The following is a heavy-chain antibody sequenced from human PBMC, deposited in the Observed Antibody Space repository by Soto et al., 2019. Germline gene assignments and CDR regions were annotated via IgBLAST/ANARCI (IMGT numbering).Heavy chain of an antibody. CDR1: GYTFISYE. V-gene: IGHV1-18*01. CDR3: ARWTTNYGMDV. J-gene: IGHJ6*02. CDR2: ISTYNGNT. Sequence: QVQLVQSGAEVKKPGASVKVSCKASGYTFISYEITWVRQAPGQGPEWMGWISTYNGNTNYAQKLQGRVTMTTDTSTSTAYMELRSLRSDGTAVYYCARWTTNYGMDVWGQGTTVTVSS.